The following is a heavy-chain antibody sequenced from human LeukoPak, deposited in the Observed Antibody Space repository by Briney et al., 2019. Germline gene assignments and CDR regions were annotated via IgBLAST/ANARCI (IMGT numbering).Heavy chain of an antibody. CDR3: ARALYGDYGGVDY. J-gene: IGHJ4*02. Sequence: GGSLRLSCAASGFTFSDYYMSWIRQAPGKGLAWVSYISSSSYTNYADSVKGRFTISRDNAKNSLYLQMNSLRAEDTAVYYCARALYGDYGGVDYWGQGTLVTVPS. CDR2: ISSSSYT. V-gene: IGHV3-11*06. D-gene: IGHD4-17*01. CDR1: GFTFSDYY.